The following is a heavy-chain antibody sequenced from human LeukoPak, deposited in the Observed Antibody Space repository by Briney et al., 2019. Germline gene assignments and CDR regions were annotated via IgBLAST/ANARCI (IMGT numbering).Heavy chain of an antibody. CDR3: ARTLGCSGGSCSNALDY. CDR2: INHSGST. D-gene: IGHD2-15*01. Sequence: PSETLSLTCAVYGGSFSGYYWSWIRQPPGKGLEWIGEINHSGSTNYNPSLKSRVTISVDTSKNQFSLKLSSVTAADTAVYYCARTLGCSGGSCSNALDYWGQGTLVTVSS. V-gene: IGHV4-34*01. CDR1: GGSFSGYY. J-gene: IGHJ4*02.